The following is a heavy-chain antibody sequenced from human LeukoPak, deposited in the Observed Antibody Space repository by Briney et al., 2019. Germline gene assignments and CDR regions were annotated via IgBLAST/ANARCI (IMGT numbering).Heavy chain of an antibody. Sequence: QSGGSLRLSCAASGFTFSSYSMNWVRQAPGKGLEWVSTISGSGGSTYYADSVKGRFTISRDNSKNTLYLQMNSLRAEDTAVYYCAKDPRVYGGYVNDYWGQGTLVTVSS. CDR3: AKDPRVYGGYVNDY. CDR2: ISGSGGST. D-gene: IGHD5-12*01. J-gene: IGHJ4*02. CDR1: GFTFSSYS. V-gene: IGHV3-23*01.